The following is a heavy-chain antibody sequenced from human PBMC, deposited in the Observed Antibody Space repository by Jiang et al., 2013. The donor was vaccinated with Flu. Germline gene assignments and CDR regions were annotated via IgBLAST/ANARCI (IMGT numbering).Heavy chain of an antibody. CDR1: GGSISSSSYY. CDR3: ARHVRVAAAGTCCFDY. CDR2: IYYSGST. Sequence: GPGLVKPSETLSLTCTVSGGSISSSSYYWGWIRQPPGKGLEWIGSIYYSGSTYYNPSLKGRVTISVDTSKNQFSLKLSSVTAADTAVYYCARHVRVAAAGTCCFDYWGQGNPGHRLL. J-gene: IGHJ4*02. V-gene: IGHV4-39*01. D-gene: IGHD6-13*01.